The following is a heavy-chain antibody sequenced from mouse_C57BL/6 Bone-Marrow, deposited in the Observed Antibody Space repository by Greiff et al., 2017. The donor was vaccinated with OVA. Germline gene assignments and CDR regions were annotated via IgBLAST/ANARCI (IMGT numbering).Heavy chain of an antibody. CDR1: GYTFTSYG. CDR3: ARGYDYDGPYAMDY. Sequence: QVQLQQSGAELARPGASVKLSCKASGYTFTSYGISWVKQRTGQGLEWIGEIYPRSGNTYYNEKFKGKATLTADKSSSTAYMELRILTSEDAAVDFCARGYDYDGPYAMDYWGQGTSVTVSS. V-gene: IGHV1-81*01. D-gene: IGHD2-4*01. J-gene: IGHJ4*01. CDR2: IYPRSGNT.